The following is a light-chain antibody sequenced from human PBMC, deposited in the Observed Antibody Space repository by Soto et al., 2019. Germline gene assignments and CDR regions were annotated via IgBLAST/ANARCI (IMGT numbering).Light chain of an antibody. CDR2: GAS. J-gene: IGKJ4*01. V-gene: IGKV3-20*01. CDR1: QRVSSSY. Sequence: EIVLTQSPGTLSLSPGERATLSCRASQRVSSSYLAWYQQKPGQAPRLLIYGASSRATGIPDRFSGSGSGTDFTLTISRLEPEDFAVYYCQQYGSSPPALTFGGGTKVDIK. CDR3: QQYGSSPPALT.